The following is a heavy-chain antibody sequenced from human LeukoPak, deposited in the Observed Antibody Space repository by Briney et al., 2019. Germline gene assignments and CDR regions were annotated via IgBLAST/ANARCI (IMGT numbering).Heavy chain of an antibody. CDR3: ARAQDSGWSRGAFDI. CDR2: ISSSSSYI. Sequence: PGGSLRLSCAASGFTFSSYSMNWVRQAPGKGLEWVSSISSSSSYIYYADSVKGRFTISRDNAKNSLYLQMNSLRAEDTAVYYCARAQDSGWSRGAFDIWGQGTMVTVSS. V-gene: IGHV3-21*01. D-gene: IGHD6-19*01. J-gene: IGHJ3*02. CDR1: GFTFSSYS.